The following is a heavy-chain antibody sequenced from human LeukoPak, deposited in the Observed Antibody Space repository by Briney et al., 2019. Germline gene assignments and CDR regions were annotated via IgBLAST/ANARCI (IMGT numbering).Heavy chain of an antibody. V-gene: IGHV3-23*01. CDR3: AKLLNYDFWSGYPNGNWFDP. J-gene: IGHJ5*02. D-gene: IGHD3-3*01. Sequence: GGSLRLSCAASGFTFSSYAISWVRQAPGKGLEWVSAISGSGGSTYYADSVKGRFTISRDNSKNTLYLQMNSLRAEDTAVYYCAKLLNYDFWSGYPNGNWFDPWGQGTLVTVSS. CDR1: GFTFSSYA. CDR2: ISGSGGST.